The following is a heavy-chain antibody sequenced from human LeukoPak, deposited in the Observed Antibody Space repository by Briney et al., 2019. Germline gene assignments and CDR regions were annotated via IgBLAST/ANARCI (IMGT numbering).Heavy chain of an antibody. CDR1: GGSIGSGDYY. CDR3: ARQITMIVKAIGY. Sequence: SQTLSLTCTVSGGSIGSGDYYWSWIRQPPGKGLERIGYIYYSGSTYYNPSLKSRVTISVDTSKNQFSLKLSSVTAADTAVYYCARQITMIVKAIGYWGQGTLVTVSS. D-gene: IGHD3-22*01. J-gene: IGHJ4*02. V-gene: IGHV4-30-4*01. CDR2: IYYSGST.